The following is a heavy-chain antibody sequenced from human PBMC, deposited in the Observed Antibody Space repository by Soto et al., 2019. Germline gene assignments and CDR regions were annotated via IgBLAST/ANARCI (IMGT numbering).Heavy chain of an antibody. CDR2: MNPNSGNT. J-gene: IGHJ4*01. Sequence: ASVNVYSKASGYTFTSYDINWVRQATGQGLEWMGWMNPNSGNTGYAQKFQGRVTMTRNTSISTAYMELSSLRSEDTAVYYCARDSAYYYDSSGSIAGPDYWG. CDR3: ARDSAYYYDSSGSIAGPDY. CDR1: GYTFTSYD. V-gene: IGHV1-8*01. D-gene: IGHD3-22*01.